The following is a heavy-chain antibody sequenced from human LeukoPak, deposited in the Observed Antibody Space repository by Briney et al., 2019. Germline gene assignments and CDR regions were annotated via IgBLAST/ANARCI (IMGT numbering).Heavy chain of an antibody. CDR2: IYTSGST. CDR1: GGSISSGSYY. Sequence: SRTLSLTCTVSGGSISSGSYYWNWIRQPAGKGLEWIGRIYTSGSTNYNPSLKSRVTISVDTSKNQFSLKLSSVTAADTAVYYCARGNLGIAAAGTLRFDPWGQGTLVTVSS. D-gene: IGHD6-13*01. V-gene: IGHV4-61*02. J-gene: IGHJ5*02. CDR3: ARGNLGIAAAGTLRFDP.